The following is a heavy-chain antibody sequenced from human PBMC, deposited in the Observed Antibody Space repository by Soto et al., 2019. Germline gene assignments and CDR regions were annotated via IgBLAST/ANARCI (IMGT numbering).Heavy chain of an antibody. CDR2: INAGNGNT. CDR3: ARTLNYYDSSGYPDY. V-gene: IGHV1-3*01. CDR1: GYTFTSYA. Sequence: ASVKVSCKASGYTFTSYAMHWVRQAPGQRLEWMGWINAGNGNTKYSQKFQGRVTITRDTSASTAYMELSSLRSEDTAVYYCARTLNYYDSSGYPDYWGQGTLVTVSS. D-gene: IGHD3-22*01. J-gene: IGHJ4*02.